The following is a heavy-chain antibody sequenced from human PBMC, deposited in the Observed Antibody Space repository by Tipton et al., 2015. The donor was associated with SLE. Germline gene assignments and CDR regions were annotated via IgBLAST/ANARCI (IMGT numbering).Heavy chain of an antibody. CDR1: GYTFTSYA. V-gene: IGHV1-3*01. Sequence: QLVQSGPEVKKPGASVKISCKGSGYTFTSYAMHWVRQAPGQRLEWMGWINGGNGKTKNSQKIQDRVTFARDTSARTAYMELSSLRPEDTAVYYCAIGRAFDIWGQGTMVTVSS. J-gene: IGHJ3*02. CDR3: AIGRAFDI. CDR2: INGGNGKT.